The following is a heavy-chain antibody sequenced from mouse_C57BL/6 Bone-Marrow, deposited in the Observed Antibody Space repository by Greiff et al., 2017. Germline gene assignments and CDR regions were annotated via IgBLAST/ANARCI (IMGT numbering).Heavy chain of an antibody. CDR3: ARRRLGLDY. CDR1: GFNIKNTY. Sequence: LVESVAELVRPGASVKLSCTASGFNIKNTYMHWVKQRPGQGLEWIGDIYPGSGSTNYNEKFKSKATLTVDTSSSTAYMQLSSLTSEDSAVYYCARRRLGLDYWGQGTTLTVAS. J-gene: IGHJ2*01. V-gene: IGHV1-55*01. CDR2: IYPGSGST.